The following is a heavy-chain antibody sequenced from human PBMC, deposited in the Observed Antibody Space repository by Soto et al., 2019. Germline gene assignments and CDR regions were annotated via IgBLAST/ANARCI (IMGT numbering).Heavy chain of an antibody. CDR1: GYTFTGFY. V-gene: IGHV1-2*04. CDR3: ATGGSTVTRAFDY. D-gene: IGHD4-17*01. CDR2: INPNSGDT. J-gene: IGHJ4*02. Sequence: QVQLVQSGAEVKKPGASVKVSCKASGYTFTGFYMPWVRQAPGQGLEWMGWINPNSGDTEYAQNFQGWVTMTRDTSISTSYMYLRRLRSDDTAVYYCATGGSTVTRAFDYWGQGTLVSVSS.